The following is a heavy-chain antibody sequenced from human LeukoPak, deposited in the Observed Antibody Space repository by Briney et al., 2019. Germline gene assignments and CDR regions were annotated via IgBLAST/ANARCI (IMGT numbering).Heavy chain of an antibody. Sequence: GGSLRLSCTGSGFTFGDYAMSWFRQAPGKGLEWVGFIRGKGSGGSTEYAASVKGRFTISRDDSRSMPYLQMDGLRTEDTAVYYCTRERDYTDEYWGQGTLVTVSS. CDR2: IRGKGSGGST. D-gene: IGHD4-11*01. CDR3: TRERDYTDEY. CDR1: GFTFGDYA. V-gene: IGHV3-49*03. J-gene: IGHJ4*02.